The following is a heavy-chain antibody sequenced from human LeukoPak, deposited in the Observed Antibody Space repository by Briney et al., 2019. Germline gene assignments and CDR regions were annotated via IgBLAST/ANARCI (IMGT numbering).Heavy chain of an antibody. Sequence: GGSLRPSCAASGFTFSSYGMHWVRQAPGKGLEWVAVIWYDGSNKYYADSVKGRFTISRDNSKNTLYLQMNSLRAEDTAVYYCARDTYSGWYSYYYYGMDVWGQGTTVTVSS. CDR3: ARDTYSGWYSYYYYGMDV. CDR2: IWYDGSNK. J-gene: IGHJ6*02. D-gene: IGHD6-19*01. CDR1: GFTFSSYG. V-gene: IGHV3-33*01.